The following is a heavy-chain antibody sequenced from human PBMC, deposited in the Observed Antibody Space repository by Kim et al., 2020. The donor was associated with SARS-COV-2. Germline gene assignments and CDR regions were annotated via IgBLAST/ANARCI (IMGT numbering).Heavy chain of an antibody. Sequence: GNGTTEYSQNFPGRVTFIRDTSASTVYMELSSLRSEDTAVYYCARDPYNYWGQGTLVTVSS. D-gene: IGHD3-16*01. CDR3: ARDPYNY. CDR2: GNGTT. J-gene: IGHJ4*02. V-gene: IGHV1-3*01.